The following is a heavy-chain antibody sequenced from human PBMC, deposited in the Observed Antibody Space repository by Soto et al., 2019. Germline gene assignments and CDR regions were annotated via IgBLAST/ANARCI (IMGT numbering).Heavy chain of an antibody. Sequence: GGSLRLSCAASGFTFSSYGMHWVRQAPGKGLEWVAVISYDGSNKYYADSVKGRFTISRDNSKNTLYLQMNSLRAEDTAVYYCAKSRWVTSPPHLFYFDYWGQGTLVTVSS. CDR2: ISYDGSNK. CDR1: GFTFSSYG. J-gene: IGHJ4*02. D-gene: IGHD1-26*01. CDR3: AKSRWVTSPPHLFYFDY. V-gene: IGHV3-30*18.